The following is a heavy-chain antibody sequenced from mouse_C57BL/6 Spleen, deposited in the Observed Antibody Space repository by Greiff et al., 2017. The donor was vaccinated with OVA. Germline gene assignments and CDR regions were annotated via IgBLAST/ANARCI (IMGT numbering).Heavy chain of an antibody. CDR1: GFTFSDYG. D-gene: IGHD2-3*01. Sequence: EVQLVESGGGLVKPGGSLKLSCAASGFTFSDYGMHWVRQAPEKGLEWVAYISSGSSTIYYADTVKGRFTISRDNAKNTLFLQMTSLRSEDTAMYYCARPFYDGYHGGFAYWGQGTLVTVSA. CDR2: ISSGSSTI. CDR3: ARPFYDGYHGGFAY. J-gene: IGHJ3*01. V-gene: IGHV5-17*01.